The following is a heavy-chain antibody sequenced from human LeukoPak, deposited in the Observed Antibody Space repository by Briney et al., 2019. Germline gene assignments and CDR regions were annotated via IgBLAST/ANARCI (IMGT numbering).Heavy chain of an antibody. D-gene: IGHD1-1*01. CDR1: GFTFSSHW. J-gene: IGHJ6*04. CDR2: IKKDGSEK. CDR3: ARDSRPMDV. Sequence: GGSLRLSCAASGFTFSSHWMSWVRQAPGKGLEWVANIKKDGSEKYYVDAVKGRFTISRDNAKTSLYLQMNSLRAEDTAVYYCARDSRPMDVWGKGTTVTVSS. V-gene: IGHV3-7*01.